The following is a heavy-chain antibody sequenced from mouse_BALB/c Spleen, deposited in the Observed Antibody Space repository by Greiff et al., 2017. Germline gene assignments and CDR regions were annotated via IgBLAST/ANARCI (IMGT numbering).Heavy chain of an antibody. CDR3: ARHYGSGKDY. V-gene: IGHV3-2*02. D-gene: IGHD1-1*01. Sequence: EVKLQESGPGLVKPSQSLSLTCTVTGYSITSDYAWNWIRQFPGNKLEWMGYISYSGSTSYNPSLKSRISITRDTSKNQFFLQLNSVTTEDTATYYCARHYGSGKDYWGQGTSVTVSS. CDR2: ISYSGST. CDR1: GYSITSDYA. J-gene: IGHJ4*01.